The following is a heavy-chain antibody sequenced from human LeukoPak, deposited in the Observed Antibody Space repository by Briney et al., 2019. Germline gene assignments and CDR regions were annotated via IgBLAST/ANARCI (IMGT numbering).Heavy chain of an antibody. CDR1: GFTFSSYS. J-gene: IGHJ3*02. CDR3: ARELLYRPPDAFDI. Sequence: GGSLRLSCAASGFTFSSYSMNWVRQAPGKGLEWVSHISSSSSTIYYADSVKGRFTISRDNAKNSLYLQMNSLRAEDTAVYYCARELLYRPPDAFDIWGQGTMVTVSS. CDR2: ISSSSSTI. D-gene: IGHD2-2*02. V-gene: IGHV3-48*04.